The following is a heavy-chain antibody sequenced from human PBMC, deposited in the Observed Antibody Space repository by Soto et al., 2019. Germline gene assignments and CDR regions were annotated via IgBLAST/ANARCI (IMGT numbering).Heavy chain of an antibody. CDR1: GASISNFY. CDR3: VRRYYDFWSDYYAFDI. CDR2: ISYSGST. V-gene: IGHV4-59*01. D-gene: IGHD3-3*01. J-gene: IGHJ3*02. Sequence: SETLSLTCTVSGASISNFYWSWIRQPPGKRLEWLGYISYSGSTNYNPSLKSRVTISVDTSKTQFSLNLSSVTAADTAVYFCVRRYYDFWSDYYAFDIWGQGTMVTVSS.